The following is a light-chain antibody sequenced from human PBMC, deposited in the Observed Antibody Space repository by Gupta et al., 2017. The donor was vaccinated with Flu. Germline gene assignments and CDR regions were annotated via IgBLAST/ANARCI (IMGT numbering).Light chain of an antibody. CDR2: DNS. J-gene: IGLJ3*02. CDR1: NIGTKR. Sequence: SYVLTQPPSVSVAPGQTAKITCGGDNIGTKRVHWYQQKPGQAHVLVVFDNSDRPSGIPERFAGSNSWNTANLTIYKVEAGDEAQYFWQVWHNSSEHWRVFGGGTKLTVL. CDR3: QVWHNSSEHWRV. V-gene: IGLV3-21*02.